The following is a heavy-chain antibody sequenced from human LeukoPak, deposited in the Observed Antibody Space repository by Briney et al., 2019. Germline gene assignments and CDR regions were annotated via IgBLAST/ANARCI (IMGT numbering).Heavy chain of an antibody. CDR2: IYYSGST. J-gene: IGHJ4*02. Sequence: SETLSLTCTVSGGSISSSSYYWGWIRQPPGKGLECIGSIYYSGSTYYNPSLKSRVTISVATSKNQFSLKLSSVTAADTAVYYCARLYSSGWLDYWGQGTLVTVSS. D-gene: IGHD6-19*01. CDR1: GGSISSSSYY. CDR3: ARLYSSGWLDY. V-gene: IGHV4-39*07.